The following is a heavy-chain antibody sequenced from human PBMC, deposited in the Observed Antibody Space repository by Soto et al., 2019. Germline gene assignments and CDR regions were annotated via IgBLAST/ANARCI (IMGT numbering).Heavy chain of an antibody. Sequence: ASVKVSCKVSGYTLTELSMHWVRQAPGKGLEWMGGFDPEDGETIYAQKFQGRVTMTEDTSTDTAYMELSSLRSEDTAVYYCATTWPHSSGYSRHFDYWGQGTLVTVSS. D-gene: IGHD3-22*01. CDR3: ATTWPHSSGYSRHFDY. V-gene: IGHV1-24*01. J-gene: IGHJ4*02. CDR1: GYTLTELS. CDR2: FDPEDGET.